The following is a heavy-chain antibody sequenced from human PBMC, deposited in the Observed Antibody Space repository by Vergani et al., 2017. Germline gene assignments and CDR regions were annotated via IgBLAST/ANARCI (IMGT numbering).Heavy chain of an antibody. CDR3: AKDPLHAYGEIFDY. J-gene: IGHJ4*03. CDR2: IRYDGSNN. CDR1: GFTFSSCG. Sequence: QVQLVESGGGVVQPGGSLRLSCAASGFTFSSCGMHWVRQAPGKGLEWVAFIRYDGSNNYYADSVKGRFTISRNNSKNTLHLHMNSLRAEDTAVYYCAKDPLHAYGEIFDYWCHGTLVTVSS. D-gene: IGHD4-17*01. V-gene: IGHV3-30*02.